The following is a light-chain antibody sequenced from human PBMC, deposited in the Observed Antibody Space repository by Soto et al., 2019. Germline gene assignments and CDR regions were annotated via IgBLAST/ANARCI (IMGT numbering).Light chain of an antibody. CDR1: SSDVGAYNY. V-gene: IGLV2-14*03. CDR3: SSYRSTSTLGV. Sequence: QSALTQPASVSGSPGQSITISCSGTSSDVGAYNYVSWYQVHPGEPPKLVIYDVSKRPSGVSNRFSGSKSGNTASLTISGLQAEDEGDYYCSSYRSTSTLGVFGTGTKVTVL. CDR2: DVS. J-gene: IGLJ1*01.